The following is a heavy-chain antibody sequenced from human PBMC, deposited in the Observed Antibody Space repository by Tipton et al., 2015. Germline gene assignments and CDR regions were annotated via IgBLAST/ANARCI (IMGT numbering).Heavy chain of an antibody. CDR2: ISSSSRYI. V-gene: IGHV3-21*01. D-gene: IGHD2-2*02. J-gene: IGHJ6*02. Sequence: SLRLSCAASRFTFSIYSMNWVRQAPGKGLEWVSSISSSSRYIYYADSVKGRFTISRDNAKNSLFLQMNSLRAEDTAVYYCARDPRTGYTGNYYYYYGMDVWGQGTTVTVSS. CDR1: RFTFSIYS. CDR3: ARDPRTGYTGNYYYYYGMDV.